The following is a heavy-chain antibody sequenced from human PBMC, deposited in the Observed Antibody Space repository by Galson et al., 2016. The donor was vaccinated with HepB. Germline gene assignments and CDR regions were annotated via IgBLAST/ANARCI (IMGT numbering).Heavy chain of an antibody. CDR3: ASTIVTALYHYYYGIDV. D-gene: IGHD4-11*01. V-gene: IGHV3-73*01. CDR1: GFTFSGSA. J-gene: IGHJ6*02. Sequence: SLRLSCAASGFTFSGSAMYWVRQASGKGLEWVGRIRSNPNSYATAYGASVNGRFTISRDDSKNTAYLQMNILKTEDTAVYYCASTIVTALYHYYYGIDVWGQGTTVTVSS. CDR2: IRSNPNSYAT.